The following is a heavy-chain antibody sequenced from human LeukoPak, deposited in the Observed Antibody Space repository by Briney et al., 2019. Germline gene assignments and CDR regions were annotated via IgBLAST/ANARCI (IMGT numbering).Heavy chain of an antibody. D-gene: IGHD4-17*01. J-gene: IGHJ4*02. CDR1: GGSISSDTYY. V-gene: IGHV4-39*07. CDR2: IYHSGSV. Sequence: PSETLSLTCTVSGGSISSDTYYWAWIRQPPGKGLEWIGSIYHSGSVYFNPSLKSRVTISVDTSNNQFSLKLSSVTAADTAVYYCASTITVTTDYWGQGTLVTVSS. CDR3: ASTITVTTDY.